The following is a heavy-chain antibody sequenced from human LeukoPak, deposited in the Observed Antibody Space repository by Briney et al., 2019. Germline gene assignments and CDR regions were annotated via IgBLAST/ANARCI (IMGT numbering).Heavy chain of an antibody. CDR2: INWDGGST. CDR1: GFTFSSYG. CDR3: ASHSPYGAYVGY. V-gene: IGHV3-NL1*01. D-gene: IGHD4-17*01. J-gene: IGHJ4*02. Sequence: PGGSLRLSCAASGFTFSSYGMHWVRQAPGKGLEWVSGINWDGGSTGYADSVKGRFTISRDNSKNTLYLQMNSLRAEDTAVYYCASHSPYGAYVGYWGQGTLVTVSS.